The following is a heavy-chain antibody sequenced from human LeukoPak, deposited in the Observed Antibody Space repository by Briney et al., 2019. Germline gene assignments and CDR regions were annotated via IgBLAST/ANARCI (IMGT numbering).Heavy chain of an antibody. Sequence: SQTLSLTCTVSGGSISSGGYCWSWIRQPPGKGLEWIGDIFHSGSTYYNPSLKSRVTISVDRSKNQFSLKLSSVTAADTAVYYCARHLVVAARPNWFDPWGQGTLVTVSS. CDR3: ARHLVVAARPNWFDP. D-gene: IGHD2-15*01. CDR2: IFHSGST. V-gene: IGHV4-30-2*01. J-gene: IGHJ5*02. CDR1: GGSISSGGYC.